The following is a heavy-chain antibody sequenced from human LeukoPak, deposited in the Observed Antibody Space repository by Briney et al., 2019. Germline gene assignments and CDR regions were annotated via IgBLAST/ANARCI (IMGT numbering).Heavy chain of an antibody. CDR2: IYHSGNT. CDR3: ARVVTSGYYMLDD. V-gene: IGHV4-38-2*02. CDR1: DYSITTAYY. Sequence: MTSETLSLTCTVSDYSITTAYYWGWIRQPPGKGLEWIGSIYHSGNTYHNPSLKSRVTISVDTSRNQFSLKLRSVTAADTAVYYCARVVTSGYYMLDDWDQGTLVTVSS. D-gene: IGHD3-3*01. J-gene: IGHJ4*02.